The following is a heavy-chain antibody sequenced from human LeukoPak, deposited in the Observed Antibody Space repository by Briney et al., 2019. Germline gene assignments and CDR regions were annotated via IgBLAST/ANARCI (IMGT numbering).Heavy chain of an antibody. V-gene: IGHV4-59*01. Sequence: SETLSLTCSVSGDSINSNYWSWMRQPPGKGLEWTGYIYYGGSTNYNPSLKRRVSMSGETTKKEFSLNLSSVTAADTAVYHCARLLAGCPGGRCRAHFDYWGQGTLVTVSS. D-gene: IGHD2-15*01. CDR1: GDSINSNY. J-gene: IGHJ4*02. CDR2: IYYGGST. CDR3: ARLLAGCPGGRCRAHFDY.